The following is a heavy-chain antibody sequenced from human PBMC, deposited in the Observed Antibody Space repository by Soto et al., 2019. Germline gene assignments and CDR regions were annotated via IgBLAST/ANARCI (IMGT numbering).Heavy chain of an antibody. Sequence: GGSLRLSCAGSGFTFSSFAMSWVRQAPGKELEWVAATSYDGSNKYYADSVKGRFIISRDNSKNTLDLLLNTLRAEDTAVYYCAGVYYGGNSVNNYWGQGTPVTVSS. D-gene: IGHD2-8*01. V-gene: IGHV3-30-3*01. J-gene: IGHJ4*02. CDR3: AGVYYGGNSVNNY. CDR1: GFTFSSFA. CDR2: TSYDGSNK.